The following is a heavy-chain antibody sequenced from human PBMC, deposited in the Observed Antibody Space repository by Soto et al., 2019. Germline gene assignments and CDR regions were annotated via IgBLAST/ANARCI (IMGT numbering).Heavy chain of an antibody. CDR3: AKAQYTGLSKTLDY. CDR2: ISESGAIT. J-gene: IGHJ4*02. Sequence: EVHLLESGGGLVQPGGSLRLSCVASGFTFSSYTMYWVRQVPGKGLEWVSDISESGAITHYADSVKGRFTISRDDPKSTLYLQMHTLRGDDTAVYYCAKAQYTGLSKTLDYWGQGTLVTVST. CDR1: GFTFSSYT. D-gene: IGHD5-12*01. V-gene: IGHV3-23*01.